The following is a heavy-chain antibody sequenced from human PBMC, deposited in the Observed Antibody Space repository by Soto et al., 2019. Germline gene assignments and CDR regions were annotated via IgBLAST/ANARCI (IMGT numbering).Heavy chain of an antibody. Sequence: PGGSLRLSCSGSGFTFSSYAMHWVRQAPGKGLEYVSGISSNGGSTHYADSVKGRFTISRDNSKNTLYLQMSSLRAEDTAVYYCVKTLQYSYGLPHWGQGTLVPVSS. CDR3: VKTLQYSYGLPH. D-gene: IGHD5-18*01. J-gene: IGHJ4*02. CDR1: GFTFSSYA. V-gene: IGHV3-64D*06. CDR2: ISSNGGST.